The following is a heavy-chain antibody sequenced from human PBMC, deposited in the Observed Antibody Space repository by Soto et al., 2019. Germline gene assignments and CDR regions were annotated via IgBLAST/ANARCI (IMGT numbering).Heavy chain of an antibody. CDR2: ISYDGSNK. D-gene: IGHD3-10*01. J-gene: IGHJ6*02. CDR1: GFTFSSYA. CDR3: ATEYSGSGSYDYYYGMDV. V-gene: IGHV3-30-3*01. Sequence: GGSLRLSCAASGFTFSSYAMHWVRQAPGKGLEWVAVISYDGSNKYYADSVKGRFTISRDNSKNTLYLQMNSLRAEDTAVYYCATEYSGSGSYDYYYGMDVWGQGTTVTVSS.